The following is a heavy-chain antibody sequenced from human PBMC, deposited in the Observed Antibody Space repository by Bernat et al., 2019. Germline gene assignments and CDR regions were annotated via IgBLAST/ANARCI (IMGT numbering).Heavy chain of an antibody. D-gene: IGHD1-26*01. CDR2: IWYDGSNK. J-gene: IGHJ3*02. CDR3: ARDSGSYFGDAFDI. CDR1: GFTFSSYG. Sequence: VQMLESGGGVVQPGRSLRLSCAASGFTFSSYGMHWVRQAPGKGLEWVAVIWYDGSNKYYADSVKGRFTISRDNSKNTLYLQMNSLRAEDTAVYYCARDSGSYFGDAFDIWGQGTMVTVSS. V-gene: IGHV3-33*01.